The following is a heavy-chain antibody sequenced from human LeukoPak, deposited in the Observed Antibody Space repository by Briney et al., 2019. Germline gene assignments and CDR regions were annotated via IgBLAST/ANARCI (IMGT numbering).Heavy chain of an antibody. CDR2: IYYSGST. Sequence: SETLSPTCAVYGGSFSSYYWGWIRQPPGKGLEWIGSIYYSGSTYYNPSLKSRVTISVDPSKNQFSLRLSSVTAADTAVYYCARVSGHFYFYYYMDVWGKGTTVTISS. V-gene: IGHV4-39*01. CDR3: ARVSGHFYFYYYMDV. J-gene: IGHJ6*03. CDR1: GGSFSSYY.